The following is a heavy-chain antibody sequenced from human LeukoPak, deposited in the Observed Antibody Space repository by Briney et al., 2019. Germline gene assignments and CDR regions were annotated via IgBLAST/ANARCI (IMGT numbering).Heavy chain of an antibody. CDR3: ARDSSGDDAFDI. J-gene: IGHJ3*02. CDR1: GGTFSSYA. CDR2: IIPIFGTA. V-gene: IGHV1-69*13. D-gene: IGHD6-19*01. Sequence: EASVKVSCKASGGTFSSYAISWVRQAPGQGLEWMGGIIPIFGTANYAQKFQGRVTITADESTSTAYMELSSLRSEDTAVYYCARDSSGDDAFDIWGQGTMVTVSS.